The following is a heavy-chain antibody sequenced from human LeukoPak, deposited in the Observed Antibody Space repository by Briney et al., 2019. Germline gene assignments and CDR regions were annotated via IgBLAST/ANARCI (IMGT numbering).Heavy chain of an antibody. Sequence: SVTVSCKASGGTFSSYAISWVRQAPGQGLEWMGRIIPILGIANYAQKFQGRVTITADKSTSTAYMELSSLRSEDTAVYYCARVSFGYYFDYWGQGTLVTGSS. CDR1: GGTFSSYA. CDR2: IIPILGIA. CDR3: ARVSFGYYFDY. J-gene: IGHJ4*02. D-gene: IGHD3/OR15-3a*01. V-gene: IGHV1-69*04.